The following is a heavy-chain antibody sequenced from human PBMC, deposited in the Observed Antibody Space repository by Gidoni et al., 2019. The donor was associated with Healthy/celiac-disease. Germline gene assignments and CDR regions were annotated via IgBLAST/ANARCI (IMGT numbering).Heavy chain of an antibody. J-gene: IGHJ3*02. CDR3: AKDLRGWTVGATGAFDI. CDR2: ISGSGGST. V-gene: IGHV3-23*01. Sequence: EVQLLESGGGLVQPGGSLRLSCAASGFTFRTYAMSWVRQAPGKGLEGVSAISGSGGSTYYADSVKGRFTISRDNSKNTMYLQMNSLRAEDTAVYYCAKDLRGWTVGATGAFDIWGQGTMVTVSS. D-gene: IGHD1-26*01. CDR1: GFTFRTYA.